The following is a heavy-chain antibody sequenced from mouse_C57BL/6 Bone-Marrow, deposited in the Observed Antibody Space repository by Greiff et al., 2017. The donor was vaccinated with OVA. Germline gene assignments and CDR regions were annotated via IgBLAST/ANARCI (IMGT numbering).Heavy chain of an antibody. CDR1: GYAFSSSW. Sequence: QVQLQQSGPELVKPGASVKISCKASGYAFSSSWMNWVKQRPGKGLEWIGRIYPGDGDTNYNGKFKGKATLTADKSSSTAYMQLSSLTSEDSAVYFCAPITTVVATGYFDVWGTGTTVTVSS. J-gene: IGHJ1*03. CDR3: APITTVVATGYFDV. CDR2: IYPGDGDT. D-gene: IGHD1-1*01. V-gene: IGHV1-82*01.